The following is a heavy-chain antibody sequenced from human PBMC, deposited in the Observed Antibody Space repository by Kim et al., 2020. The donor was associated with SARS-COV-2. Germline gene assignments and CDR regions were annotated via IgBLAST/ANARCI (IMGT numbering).Heavy chain of an antibody. Sequence: SETLSLTFAVSGYSLTNNYWWAWIRQPPGKGLEWIGYIYYSGSTHHNPSLKSRVSMSVDTSKNQFSLQLSSVTAADTALYYCARMNFGSNWFDPWGQGTLVTVSS. CDR1: GYSLTNNYW. V-gene: IGHV4-28*01. D-gene: IGHD3-3*01. CDR3: ARMNFGSNWFDP. J-gene: IGHJ5*02. CDR2: IYYSGST.